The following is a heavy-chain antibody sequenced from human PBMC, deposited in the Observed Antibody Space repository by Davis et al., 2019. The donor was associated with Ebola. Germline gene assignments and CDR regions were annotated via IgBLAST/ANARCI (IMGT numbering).Heavy chain of an antibody. Sequence: GESLKISCAASGFTFSGSAMHWVRQASGKGLEWVGRIRSKANSYATAYAASVKGRFTISRDDSKNTAYLQMNSLKTEDTAVYYCQARELLSLDFDYWGQGTLVTVSS. CDR2: IRSKANSYAT. J-gene: IGHJ4*02. D-gene: IGHD2-21*02. CDR3: QARELLSLDFDY. V-gene: IGHV3-73*01. CDR1: GFTFSGSA.